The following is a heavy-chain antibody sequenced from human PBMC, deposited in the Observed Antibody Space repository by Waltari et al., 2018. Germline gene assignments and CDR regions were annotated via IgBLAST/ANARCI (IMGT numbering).Heavy chain of an antibody. CDR1: GYSISSGYY. CDR3: ARQAPGGFFDY. J-gene: IGHJ4*02. Sequence: QVQLQESGPGLVKPSETLSLTCAVSGYSISSGYYWGWIRQPPGKGLEWIGSIYHSGSTYYNPSLKSRVTISVDTSKNQFSLKLSSVTAADTAVYYCARQAPGGFFDYWGQGTLVTVSS. CDR2: IYHSGST. V-gene: IGHV4-38-2*01.